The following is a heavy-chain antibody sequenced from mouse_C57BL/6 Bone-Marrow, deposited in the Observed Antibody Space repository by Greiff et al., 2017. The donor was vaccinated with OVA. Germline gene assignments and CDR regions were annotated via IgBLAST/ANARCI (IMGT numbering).Heavy chain of an antibody. J-gene: IGHJ1*01. CDR3: ASGNYWYFDV. CDR1: GYSITSGYY. CDR2: ISYDGSN. Sequence: EVKLMESGPGLVKPSQSLSLTCSVTGYSITSGYYWNWIRQFPGNKLEWMGYISYDGSNNYNPSLKNRNSITRDTSKKQFFLKLNSVTTEDTATYYCASGNYWYFDVWGAGTTVTVSS. V-gene: IGHV3-6*02. D-gene: IGHD2-1*01.